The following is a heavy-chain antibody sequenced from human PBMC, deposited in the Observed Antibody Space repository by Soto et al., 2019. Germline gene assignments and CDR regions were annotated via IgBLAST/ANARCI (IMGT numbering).Heavy chain of an antibody. CDR1: GGTFSNYA. CDR2: IIPVFGPA. J-gene: IGHJ3*01. D-gene: IGHD1-26*01. Sequence: QVQLVQSGAEVEKPGSSVKVSCKASGGTFSNYALSWVRQAPGQGLEWMGGIIPVFGPAHYAQKFQGRVTITADESTSTAYVELSSLRFEDTAVYYCARVGTGSYLNAFDVWGQGTMVTVSS. V-gene: IGHV1-69*01. CDR3: ARVGTGSYLNAFDV.